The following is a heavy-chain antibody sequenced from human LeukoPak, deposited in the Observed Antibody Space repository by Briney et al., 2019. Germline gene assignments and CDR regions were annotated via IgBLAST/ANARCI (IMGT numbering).Heavy chain of an antibody. V-gene: IGHV6-1*01. CDR2: TYYRSKWYN. D-gene: IGHD1-26*01. Sequence: SQTLSLTCAISGDSVSRNSTAWNWVRQSPLRGLECLGRTYYRSKWYNDYAVSVKSRITINPDTSKNQFSLQLNSVTPEDMAVYYCARENSGLPIWGQGTMVTVSS. J-gene: IGHJ3*02. CDR3: ARENSGLPI. CDR1: GDSVSRNSTA.